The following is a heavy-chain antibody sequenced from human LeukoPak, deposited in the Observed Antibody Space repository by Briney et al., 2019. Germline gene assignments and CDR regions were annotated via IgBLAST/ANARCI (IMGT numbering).Heavy chain of an antibody. CDR1: GFTFSSYA. CDR3: ARDETRQQWLVKLDY. V-gene: IGHV3-30*04. D-gene: IGHD6-19*01. Sequence: GGSLRLSCAASGFTFSSYAMHWVRQAPGKGLEWVAVISYDGSNKYYADSVKGRFTISRGNSKNTLYLQMNSLRAEDTAVYYCARDETRQQWLVKLDYWGQGTLVTVSS. CDR2: ISYDGSNK. J-gene: IGHJ4*02.